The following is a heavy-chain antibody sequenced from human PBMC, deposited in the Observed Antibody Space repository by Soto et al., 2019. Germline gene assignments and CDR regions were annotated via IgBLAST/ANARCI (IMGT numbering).Heavy chain of an antibody. Sequence: QVQLVESGGGLVNPGGSLRLSCAAAGFSISDYYMSWIRQAPGKGLEWISYIGTSGSPIYYIDSLKGRFTISRDNTRNSLYLQMNSLRADDTAVYYCGRGHRGADYWGQGALVTVSS. V-gene: IGHV3-11*01. CDR3: GRGHRGADY. CDR1: GFSISDYY. J-gene: IGHJ4*02. CDR2: IGTSGSPI.